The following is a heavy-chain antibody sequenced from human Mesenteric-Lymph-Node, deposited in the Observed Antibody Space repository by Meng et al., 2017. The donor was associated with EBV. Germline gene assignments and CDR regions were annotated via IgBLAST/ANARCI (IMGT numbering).Heavy chain of an antibody. CDR2: IYFTGST. V-gene: IGHV4-61*01. CDR1: VDSVSSGNNY. Sequence: QVKMKGAGPGLVKPSEALSLTCKGSVDSVSSGNNYWSWIRQSPGRGLEWIGNIYFTGSTFYNPALKSRVTISGDTSKNQFSLKLTSVTAADTAVYYCAREGTTVTRWFDPWGPGTLVTVSS. CDR3: AREGTTVTRWFDP. D-gene: IGHD4-11*01. J-gene: IGHJ5*02.